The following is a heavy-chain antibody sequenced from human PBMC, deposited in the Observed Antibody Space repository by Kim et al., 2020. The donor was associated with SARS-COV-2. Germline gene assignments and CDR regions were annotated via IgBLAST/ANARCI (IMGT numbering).Heavy chain of an antibody. D-gene: IGHD6-6*01. CDR1: GGSISSSSYY. CDR2: IYYSGST. V-gene: IGHV4-39*01. J-gene: IGHJ6*03. CDR3: ARSLEYSSSSAYYYYM. Sequence: SETLSLTCTVSGGSISSSSYYWGWIRQPPGKGLEWIGSIYYSGSTYYNPSLKSRVTISVDTSKNQFSLKLSSVTAADTAVYYCARSLEYSSSSAYYYYM.